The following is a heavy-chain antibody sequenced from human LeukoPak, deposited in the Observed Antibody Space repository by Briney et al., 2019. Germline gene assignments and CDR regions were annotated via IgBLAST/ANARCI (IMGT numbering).Heavy chain of an antibody. Sequence: PGGSLRLSCVASGLNFDDSAMHWVRQAPGKGLEWVSLISADGGSTFSADSVKGRFTISRDNVKNSLYLQMNSLRAEDTAVYYCARSPPYCSGGSCYLYYFDYWGQGTLVTVSS. CDR3: ARSPPYCSGGSCYLYYFDY. J-gene: IGHJ4*02. V-gene: IGHV3-43*02. CDR1: GLNFDDSA. CDR2: ISADGGST. D-gene: IGHD2-15*01.